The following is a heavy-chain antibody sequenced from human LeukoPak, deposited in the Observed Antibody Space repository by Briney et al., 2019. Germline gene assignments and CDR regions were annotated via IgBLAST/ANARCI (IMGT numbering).Heavy chain of an antibody. J-gene: IGHJ5*02. V-gene: IGHV4-34*01. Sequence: SETLSLTCAVYGGSFSGYYWSWIRQPPGKGLEWIGEINHSGSTNYNPSLKSRVTISVDTSKNQFSLKLSSVTAADTAVYYCARGNGLRFLEWLLPFDPWGQGTLVTVSS. D-gene: IGHD3-3*01. CDR1: GGSFSGYY. CDR2: INHSGST. CDR3: ARGNGLRFLEWLLPFDP.